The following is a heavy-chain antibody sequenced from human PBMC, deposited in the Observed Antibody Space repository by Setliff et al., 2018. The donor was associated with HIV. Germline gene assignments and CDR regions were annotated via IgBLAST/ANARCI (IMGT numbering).Heavy chain of an antibody. V-gene: IGHV3-21*04. Sequence: GGSLRLSCAASGFLFHTYWMSWVRQAPGKGLEWVSSISSSSSYIYYADSVKGRFTISRDNSKNSLYLQMNSLRTEDTALYYCARSPYGDYGLDYWGQGTLVTV. D-gene: IGHD4-17*01. CDR3: ARSPYGDYGLDY. CDR1: GFLFHTYW. CDR2: ISSSSSYI. J-gene: IGHJ4*02.